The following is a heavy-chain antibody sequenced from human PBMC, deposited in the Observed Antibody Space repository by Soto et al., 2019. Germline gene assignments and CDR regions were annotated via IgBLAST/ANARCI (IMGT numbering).Heavy chain of an antibody. J-gene: IGHJ4*02. D-gene: IGHD3-22*01. Sequence: GESLKISCAASGFTFSSYSMNWVRQAPGKGLEWVSSISSSSSYIYYADSVKGRFTISRDNAKNSLYLQMNSLRAEDTAVYYCARSYYYDSSGYYSDYWGQGTLVTVSS. CDR2: ISSSSSYI. V-gene: IGHV3-21*01. CDR1: GFTFSSYS. CDR3: ARSYYYDSSGYYSDY.